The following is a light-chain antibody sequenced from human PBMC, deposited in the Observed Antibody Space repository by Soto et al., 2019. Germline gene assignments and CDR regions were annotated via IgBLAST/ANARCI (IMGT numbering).Light chain of an antibody. CDR1: QDIRNY. Sequence: DIQMTQSPSSLSASVGDRVTITCQASQDIRNYLNWYQQKPGKAPNLLIYDASNLETGVLSRLSGRGSWADFSFILSSLEPEDIATDYCQQYHNLPRAFGQGTRVEIK. CDR3: QQYHNLPRA. J-gene: IGKJ5*01. CDR2: DAS. V-gene: IGKV1-33*01.